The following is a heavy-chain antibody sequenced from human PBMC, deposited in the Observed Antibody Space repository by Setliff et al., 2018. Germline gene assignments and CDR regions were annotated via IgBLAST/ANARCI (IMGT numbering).Heavy chain of an antibody. CDR1: Y. Sequence: YWGWVRQPPGKGLEWIGSIYYSGSTYYNPSLKSRVTISVDTSKNQFSLQLSSVTAADTAVYYCARHHGDTAMVRGAFDFWGQGTMVTVSS. D-gene: IGHD5-18*01. J-gene: IGHJ3*01. CDR3: ARHHGDTAMVRGAFDF. CDR2: IYYSGST. V-gene: IGHV4-39*01.